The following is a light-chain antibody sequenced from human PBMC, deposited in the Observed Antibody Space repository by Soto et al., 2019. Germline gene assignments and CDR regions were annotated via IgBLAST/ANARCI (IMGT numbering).Light chain of an antibody. V-gene: IGKV3-11*01. CDR1: QSVSSY. CDR2: HAS. Sequence: EIVLTQSPATLSLSPGERATLSCRASQSVSSYLGWYQQKPGQAPRLLIYHASNRATGIPARFSGSGSGTDFTLTIRSLAPEDFAVYYCQQCSRWHTIFGGGTKVEIK. CDR3: QQCSRWHTI. J-gene: IGKJ4*01.